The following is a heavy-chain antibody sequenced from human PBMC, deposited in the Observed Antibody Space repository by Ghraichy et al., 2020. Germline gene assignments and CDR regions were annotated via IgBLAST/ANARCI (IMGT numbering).Heavy chain of an antibody. J-gene: IGHJ4*02. CDR2: ISDGGGSA. CDR1: GFAFNNYS. CDR3: AKGGLRYCSGGTCYPFDS. V-gene: IGHV3-23*01. D-gene: IGHD2-15*01. Sequence: GGSLRLSCSASGFAFNNYSMAWVRLTPGKGLEWVSNISDGGGSAYYVDSVKGRFTISRDNSKNTVDMQMNSLRADDAAIYYCAKGGLRYCSGGTCYPFDSWDQGTLVTVSS.